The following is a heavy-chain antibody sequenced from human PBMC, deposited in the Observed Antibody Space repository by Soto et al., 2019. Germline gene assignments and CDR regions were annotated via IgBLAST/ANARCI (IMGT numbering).Heavy chain of an antibody. CDR1: GYSFTSYG. V-gene: IGHV1-18*01. J-gene: IGHJ6*02. Sequence: GASVKVSCKACGYSFTSYGISWVRQAPGRGLEWMGWISAYNGNTNYAQKLQGRVAMTTDTSTSTGYMELRSLRSDDTDVYYCARAGELQHQSDYYYYGMDVWGRGTMVTVSS. CDR2: ISAYNGNT. D-gene: IGHD1-26*01. CDR3: ARAGELQHQSDYYYYGMDV.